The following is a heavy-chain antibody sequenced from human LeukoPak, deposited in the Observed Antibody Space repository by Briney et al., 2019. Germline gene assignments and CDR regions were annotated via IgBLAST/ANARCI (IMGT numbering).Heavy chain of an antibody. V-gene: IGHV1-46*01. CDR3: ARDPDVGGITGTTGTYYYMDV. CDR1: GHTFTSYY. Sequence: ASVKVSCKASGHTFTSYYIHWVRQAPGQGLEWMGIINPSGGSTSYAQKFQGRVTMTRDTSISTAYMELSRLGSDDTAVYYCARDPDVGGITGTTGTYYYMDVWGKGTTVTVSS. D-gene: IGHD1-20*01. J-gene: IGHJ6*03. CDR2: INPSGGST.